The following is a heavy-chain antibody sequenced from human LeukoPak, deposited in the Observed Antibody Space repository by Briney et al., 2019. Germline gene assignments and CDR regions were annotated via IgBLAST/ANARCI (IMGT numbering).Heavy chain of an antibody. V-gene: IGHV3-74*01. CDR1: GFTFSSYW. CDR2: ITSDGSDT. CDR3: SRDRRTWFDP. J-gene: IGHJ5*02. Sequence: GGSLRLSCAASGFTFSSYWMHWVRQVPGKGLVWVSRITSDGSDTIYADSVKGRFTISRDNAKNTLYLQMNSLRAEDTALYYCSRDRRTWFDPWGQGALVTVSS.